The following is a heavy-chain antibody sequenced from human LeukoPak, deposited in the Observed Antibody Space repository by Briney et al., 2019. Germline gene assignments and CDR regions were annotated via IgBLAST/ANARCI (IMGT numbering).Heavy chain of an antibody. CDR2: ISSSGSTI. V-gene: IGHV3-48*03. D-gene: IGHD6-19*01. CDR3: ARAVADIGGWSETYYYYMDV. CDR1: RFTFRSYE. Sequence: GGSLRLSCAASRFTFRSYEMNWVRQAPGKGLEWVSYISSSGSTIYYADSVKGRFTISRDNAKNSLYLQMNSLRAEDTAVYYCARAVADIGGWSETYYYYMDVWGKGTTVTVSS. J-gene: IGHJ6*03.